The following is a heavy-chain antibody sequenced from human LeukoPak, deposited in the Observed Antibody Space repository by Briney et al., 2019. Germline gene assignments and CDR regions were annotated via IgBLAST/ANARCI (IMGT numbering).Heavy chain of an antibody. J-gene: IGHJ4*02. CDR2: ISSSAGTI. Sequence: GGSLRLSCAASGXTFSSYEMSWVRQAPGKGLEWVSYISSSAGTIYYADSVKGRFTISRDNAKNSLYLQMNSLRAEDTAVYYCARRRGYSYGVDYWGQGTLVTVSS. D-gene: IGHD5-18*01. CDR1: GXTFSSYE. CDR3: ARRRGYSYGVDY. V-gene: IGHV3-48*03.